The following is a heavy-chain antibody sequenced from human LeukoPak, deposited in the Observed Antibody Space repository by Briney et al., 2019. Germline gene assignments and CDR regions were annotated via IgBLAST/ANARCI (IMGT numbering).Heavy chain of an antibody. CDR3: ARADRLSNYVQFLYYYYYMDV. D-gene: IGHD4-11*01. CDR1: GYTFSGYF. J-gene: IGHJ6*03. CDR2: IYPHSGAT. V-gene: IGHV1-2*06. Sequence: ASVKVSCKASGYTFSGYFLHWVRQAPGQGLEWMGRIYPHSGATVYAQRFQGRVTLTRDTSISTAYMEVSRLRSDDTAVYYCARADRLSNYVQFLYYYYYMDVWGKGTTVTVSS.